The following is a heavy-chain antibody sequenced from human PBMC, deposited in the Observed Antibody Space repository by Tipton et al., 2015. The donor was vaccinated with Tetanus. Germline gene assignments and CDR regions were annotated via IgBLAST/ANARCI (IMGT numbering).Heavy chain of an antibody. D-gene: IGHD3-16*01. CDR2: IDYFGTT. J-gene: IGHJ4*02. Sequence: TLSLTCTVSGGSISTYHWNWIRQSPGKGLEWIGYIDYFGTTKYNPSLKSRVTMSVDTSKSQFSLKMTSVTAADTAIYYCARVESVRFFDQWGPGVVATASS. V-gene: IGHV4-59*01. CDR3: ARVESVRFFDQ. CDR1: GGSISTYH.